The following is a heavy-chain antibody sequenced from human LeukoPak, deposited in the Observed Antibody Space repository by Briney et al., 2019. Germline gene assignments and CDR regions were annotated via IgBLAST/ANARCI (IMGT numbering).Heavy chain of an antibody. CDR3: ARGRLGFWSGYYCNWFDP. D-gene: IGHD3-3*01. CDR1: GGSFSGYY. J-gene: IGHJ5*02. CDR2: INHSGST. Sequence: SETLSLTCAVYGGSFSGYYWSWIRQPPGKGLEWIGEINHSGSTNYNPSLKSRVTISVDTSKNQFTLKLSSVTAADTAVYYCARGRLGFWSGYYCNWFDPWGQGTLVTVSS. V-gene: IGHV4-34*01.